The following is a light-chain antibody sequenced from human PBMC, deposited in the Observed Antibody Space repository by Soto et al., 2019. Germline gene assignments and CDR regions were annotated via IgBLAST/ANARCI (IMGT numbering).Light chain of an antibody. CDR3: QQYDNLPFT. J-gene: IGKJ4*01. Sequence: DIQMTQSPSSLSASVGDRVTITCQASQDISNYLNWYQQKPGKDPKLLLYEASNLETEVPSRFSGSGSGTDFTFTISSLRPADIATYYCQQYDNLPFTFGGGTKVEIK. V-gene: IGKV1-33*01. CDR2: EAS. CDR1: QDISNY.